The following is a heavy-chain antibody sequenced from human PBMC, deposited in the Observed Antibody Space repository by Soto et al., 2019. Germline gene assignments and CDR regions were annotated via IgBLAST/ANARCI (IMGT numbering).Heavy chain of an antibody. D-gene: IGHD1-26*01. CDR2: IWFDGENK. J-gene: IGHJ4*02. V-gene: IGHV3-33*01. Sequence: ESGGGVVQPGRSLRLSCAASGFTFSSSGMHWVRQGPGKGLEWVACIWFDGENKYYADSVKGRFTISRDMSKNTMYLQMNGLRVADTAVYYCARQGPAGATVPNAWGQGTLVTVSS. CDR1: GFTFSSSG. CDR3: ARQGPAGATVPNA.